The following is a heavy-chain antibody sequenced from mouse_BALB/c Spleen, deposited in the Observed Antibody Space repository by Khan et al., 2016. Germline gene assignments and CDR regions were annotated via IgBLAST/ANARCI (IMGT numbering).Heavy chain of an antibody. J-gene: IGHJ3*01. V-gene: IGHV14-3*02. CDR3: ASSRGDYGNYAWFAY. Sequence: VQLQQSGAELVKPGASVKLSCTASGFNIKDTYMHWVKQRPEQGLEWIGRIDPANGNTKYDPKFQGKATITADTSSNTAYLQLSSLTSEDTAVYYGASSRGDYGNYAWFAYWGQGTLVTVSA. CDR1: GFNIKDTY. CDR2: IDPANGNT. D-gene: IGHD2-1*01.